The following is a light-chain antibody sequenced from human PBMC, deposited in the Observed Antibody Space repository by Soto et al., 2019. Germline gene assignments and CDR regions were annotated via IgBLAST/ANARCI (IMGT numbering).Light chain of an antibody. J-gene: IGKJ1*01. Sequence: EIMMTQSPATLSVSPGERATLSCRASQSVSSNLVWYQQKPGQAPRLLIYGASTRATGIPVRFSGSGSGTEFTLAISSLQSEDFAVCYCQQYNNWPPTFGQGTKVDIK. CDR2: GAS. V-gene: IGKV3-15*01. CDR1: QSVSSN. CDR3: QQYNNWPPT.